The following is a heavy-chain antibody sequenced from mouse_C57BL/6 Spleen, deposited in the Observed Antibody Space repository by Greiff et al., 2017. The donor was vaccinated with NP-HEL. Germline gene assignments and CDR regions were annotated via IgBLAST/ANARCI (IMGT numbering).Heavy chain of an antibody. Sequence: VQLQQSGAELVKPGASVKLSCTASGFNFKDYYMSWVKQRTEQGLEWIGRIDPEDGETKYAPKFKGKATITADTSSNTAYLQLRSLTSEDTAVYCCSRAGDYGAMDYWGQGTSVTVSS. V-gene: IGHV14-2*01. CDR1: GFNFKDYY. CDR3: SRAGDYGAMDY. J-gene: IGHJ4*01. CDR2: IDPEDGET.